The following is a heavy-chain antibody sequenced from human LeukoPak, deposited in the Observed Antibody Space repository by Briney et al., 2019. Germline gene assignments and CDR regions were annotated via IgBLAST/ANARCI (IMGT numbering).Heavy chain of an antibody. CDR1: GGSISSGGYY. V-gene: IGHV4-31*03. J-gene: IGHJ4*02. CDR3: ATSPKGNREAFDY. CDR2: IYYSGST. D-gene: IGHD5-24*01. Sequence: SQTLSLTCTVSGGSISSGGYYWSWIRQHPGKGLEWFGYIYYSGSTYYNPSLKSRVTISVDTSKNQFSLKLSSVTAADTAVYYCATSPKGNREAFDYWGQGTLVTVSS.